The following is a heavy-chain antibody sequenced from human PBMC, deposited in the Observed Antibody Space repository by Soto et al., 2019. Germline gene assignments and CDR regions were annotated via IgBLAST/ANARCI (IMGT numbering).Heavy chain of an antibody. Sequence: ASGTLSLTRTVSGGSISTFYWNWIPQPPGKGLEWIGYIYYSGSTHYNPSLKSRVTISVDTSKNQFSLKLSSVTAADTAVYYCARFLAGSVSAFDVWGLGTMVTVSS. CDR2: IYYSGST. V-gene: IGHV4-59*01. J-gene: IGHJ3*01. CDR1: GGSISTFY. CDR3: ARFLAGSVSAFDV. D-gene: IGHD6-19*01.